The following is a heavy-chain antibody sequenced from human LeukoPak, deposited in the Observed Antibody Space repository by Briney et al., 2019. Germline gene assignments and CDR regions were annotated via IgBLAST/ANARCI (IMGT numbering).Heavy chain of an antibody. CDR1: GGSISSSSYY. CDR3: ARDPSPFYSGSYLGFDP. D-gene: IGHD1-26*01. Sequence: SETLSLTCTVSGGSISSSSYYWGWIRQPPGKGLEWIGSIYYSGSTYYNPSLKSRVTISVDKSKNQFSLKLSSVTAADTAVYYCARDPSPFYSGSYLGFDPWGQGTLVTVSS. CDR2: IYYSGST. V-gene: IGHV4-39*07. J-gene: IGHJ5*02.